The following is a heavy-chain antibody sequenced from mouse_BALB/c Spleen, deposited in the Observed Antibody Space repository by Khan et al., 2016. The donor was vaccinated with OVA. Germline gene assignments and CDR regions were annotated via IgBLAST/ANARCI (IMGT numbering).Heavy chain of an antibody. CDR3: ARLITTLFDY. D-gene: IGHD1-2*01. Sequence: QIQLVQSGPELKKPGETVKISCKASGYTFTNYGMNWVKQAPGKGLKWMGWINTNTGEPTYAEEFKGRFAFSLETSASTAYLQINNLKNEDTATXFWARLITTLFDYWGQGTTLTVSS. J-gene: IGHJ2*01. CDR1: GYTFTNYG. V-gene: IGHV9-3*02. CDR2: INTNTGEP.